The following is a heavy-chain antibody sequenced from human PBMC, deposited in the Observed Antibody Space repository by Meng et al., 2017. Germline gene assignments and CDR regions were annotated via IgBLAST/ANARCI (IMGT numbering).Heavy chain of an antibody. Sequence: GSLRLSCAVYGGSFSGYYWSWIRQPPGKGLEWIGEINHSGSTNYNPSLKSRVTISVDTSKNQFSLKLSSVTAADTAVYYCAREEPSYYDSSGYYTASYFDYWGQGTLVTVSS. J-gene: IGHJ4*02. CDR1: GGSFSGYY. CDR2: INHSGST. CDR3: AREEPSYYDSSGYYTASYFDY. V-gene: IGHV4-34*01. D-gene: IGHD3-22*01.